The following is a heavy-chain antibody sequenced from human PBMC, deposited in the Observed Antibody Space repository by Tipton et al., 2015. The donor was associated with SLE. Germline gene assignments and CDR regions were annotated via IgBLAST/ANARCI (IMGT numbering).Heavy chain of an antibody. D-gene: IGHD5-24*01. CDR3: ARGEGYKGFYFIDV. CDR2: IYYRGTT. V-gene: IGHV4-31*03. J-gene: IGHJ6*04. CDR1: VYSISSGYY. Sequence: TLSLTCNVSVYSISSGYYWSWIRQYPGKGLEWIGYIYYRGTTHYNPSLESRASISVDTSRNQFSLNLTSVTAADTAVFYCARGEGYKGFYFIDVWGRGTKVTVPS.